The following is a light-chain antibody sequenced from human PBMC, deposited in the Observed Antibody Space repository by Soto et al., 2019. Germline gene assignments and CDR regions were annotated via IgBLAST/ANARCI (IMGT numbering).Light chain of an antibody. Sequence: EIVLTESPGTLSLSPGERATLSCRASQSVSSSFLAWYQQKPGQAPRRLIYGASTRATGNPDRVSGSGSGIDFTLTTSRLEPEDLEVYYGQQYGSSPQTFGQGTKVEIK. J-gene: IGKJ1*01. CDR2: GAS. CDR1: QSVSSSF. CDR3: QQYGSSPQT. V-gene: IGKV3-20*01.